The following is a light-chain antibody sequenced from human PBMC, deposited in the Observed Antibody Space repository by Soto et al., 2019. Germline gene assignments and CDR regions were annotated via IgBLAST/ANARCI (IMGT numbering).Light chain of an antibody. CDR3: SSRTSTNTLA. J-gene: IGLJ2*01. CDR1: SSDIGNYNY. Sequence: QSALTQPASVSGSPGQSITISCTGTSSDIGNYNYVSWYQQHPGKAPKLMIYEVSYRPSGVSNRFSGSKSGNTASLTISGLQAEDEAAYFCSSRTSTNTLAFGGGTQLTVL. CDR2: EVS. V-gene: IGLV2-14*01.